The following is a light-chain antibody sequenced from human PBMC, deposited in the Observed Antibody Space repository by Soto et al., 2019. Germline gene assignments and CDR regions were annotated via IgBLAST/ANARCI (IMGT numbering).Light chain of an antibody. J-gene: IGKJ4*01. V-gene: IGKV3-11*01. CDR1: QSVSNY. CDR2: DAS. CDR3: QQSRNWLT. Sequence: EIVLTQSPATLSLSPGERATISCRASQSVSNYLAWYQQKPGQSPRLLIYDASNRAAGIPVRFSGSGSGTDFTVSSSSRDAFDVYFCYCQQSRNWLTFGGGTKVEIK.